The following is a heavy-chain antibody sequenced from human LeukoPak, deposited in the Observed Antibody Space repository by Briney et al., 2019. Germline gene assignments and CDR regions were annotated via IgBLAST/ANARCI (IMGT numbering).Heavy chain of an antibody. D-gene: IGHD1-1*01. CDR3: ARFPPTTGTSDTPDDY. CDR2: IYYSGST. Sequence: NPSETLSLTCTVSGGSISSYYWSWIRQPPGKGLEWIGYIYYSGSTNYNPSLKSRVTISVDTSKNQFSLKLSSVTAADTAVYYCARFPPTTGTSDTPDDYWGQGTLVTVSS. CDR1: GGSISSYY. V-gene: IGHV4-59*12. J-gene: IGHJ4*02.